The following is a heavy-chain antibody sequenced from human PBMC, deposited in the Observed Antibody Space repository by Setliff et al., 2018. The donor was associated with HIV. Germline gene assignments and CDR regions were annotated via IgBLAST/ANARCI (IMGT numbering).Heavy chain of an antibody. CDR2: ISYDGSNK. CDR1: GFTFGDYA. V-gene: IGHV3-30*07. CDR3: ARILQWCTFDY. J-gene: IGHJ4*02. D-gene: IGHD2-8*01. Sequence: HPGGSLRLSCTASGFTFGDYAMHWVRQAPGKGLEWVAVISYDGSNKYYADSVKGRFTISRDNVKNSVYLQMNSLRAEDTAVYYCARILQWCTFDYWGQGTLVTVSS.